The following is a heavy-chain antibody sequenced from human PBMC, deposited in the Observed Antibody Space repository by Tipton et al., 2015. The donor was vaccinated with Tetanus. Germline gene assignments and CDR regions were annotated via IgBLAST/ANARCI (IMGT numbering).Heavy chain of an antibody. Sequence: TLSLTCVVYGGSLSRYYWTWIRQPPGKGLEWIGEVDDSGSTNYSPSLKSRVTISLDTSKNEFSLTLSSVTAADTAVYYCARHLTYTYTSRYFDYWGLGTLVTVSS. CDR3: ARHLTYTYTSRYFDY. CDR1: GGSLSRYY. CDR2: VDDSGST. D-gene: IGHD5-18*01. V-gene: IGHV4-34*01. J-gene: IGHJ4*02.